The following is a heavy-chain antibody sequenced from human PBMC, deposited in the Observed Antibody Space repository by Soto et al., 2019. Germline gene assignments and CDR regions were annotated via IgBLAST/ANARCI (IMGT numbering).Heavy chain of an antibody. J-gene: IGHJ4*02. V-gene: IGHV3-30*18. CDR2: ISYDGSNQ. Sequence: GGSLRLSCAASGFTFNIYGMHWVRQAPDKGLEWVALISYDGSNQYYADSVKGRFTISRDNSKNTLFLPMNSLRADDTAVYYCAKDQASGQGSFDSWGQGTLGIVS. CDR1: GFTFNIYG. CDR3: AKDQASGQGSFDS.